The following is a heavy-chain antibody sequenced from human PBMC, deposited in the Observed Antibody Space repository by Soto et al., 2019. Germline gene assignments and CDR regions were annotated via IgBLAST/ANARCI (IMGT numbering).Heavy chain of an antibody. J-gene: IGHJ6*02. CDR2: TYYSGST. Sequence: SETLSLTCTVSGGSISSYYWSWIRQPPGKGLEWIGHTYYSGSTNYNPSLRSRVTISVDTSKNQFSLQLSSVTAADTAVYYCARLVGLYSYYGMDVWGQGTTVTVS. D-gene: IGHD1-26*01. V-gene: IGHV4-59*01. CDR1: GGSISSYY. CDR3: ARLVGLYSYYGMDV.